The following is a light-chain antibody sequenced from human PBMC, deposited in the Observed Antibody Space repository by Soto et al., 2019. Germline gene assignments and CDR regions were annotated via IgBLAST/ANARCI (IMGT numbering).Light chain of an antibody. Sequence: DVQMSQSPSPLSASVGDRVTIPCRACQSINTCLTWYQQKPGKAPKFLIYDASTLETGVPSRFSGSASGTEFTLTITSLQPEDVATYYCQQLHSCPFTFGQGTRLEIK. V-gene: IGKV1-5*01. J-gene: IGKJ5*01. CDR1: QSINTC. CDR2: DAS. CDR3: QQLHSCPFT.